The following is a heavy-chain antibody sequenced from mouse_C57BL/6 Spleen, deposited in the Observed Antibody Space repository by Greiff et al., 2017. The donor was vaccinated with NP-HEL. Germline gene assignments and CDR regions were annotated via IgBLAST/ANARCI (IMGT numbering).Heavy chain of an antibody. CDR3: ANHYYGSSYDYFDY. V-gene: IGHV1-55*01. D-gene: IGHD1-1*01. J-gene: IGHJ2*01. Sequence: VQLQQSGAELVKPGASVKMSCKASGYTFTSYWITWVKQRPGQGLEWIGDIYPGSGSTNYNEKFKSKATLTVDTSSSTAYMQLSSLTSEDSAVYYCANHYYGSSYDYFDYWGQGTTLTVSS. CDR1: GYTFTSYW. CDR2: IYPGSGST.